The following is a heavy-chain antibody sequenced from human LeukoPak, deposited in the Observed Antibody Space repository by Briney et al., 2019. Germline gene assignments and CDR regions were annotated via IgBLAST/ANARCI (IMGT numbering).Heavy chain of an antibody. Sequence: PGGSLRLSCAASGFTFSSYAMHWVRQAPGKGLEWVAVISYDGSNKYYADSVKGRFTISRDNSKNTLYLQMNSLRAEDTAVYYCAREGYYYDSSGYYYGGALDYWGQGTLVTVSS. D-gene: IGHD3-22*01. CDR2: ISYDGSNK. J-gene: IGHJ4*02. CDR1: GFTFSSYA. V-gene: IGHV3-30-3*01. CDR3: AREGYYYDSSGYYYGGALDY.